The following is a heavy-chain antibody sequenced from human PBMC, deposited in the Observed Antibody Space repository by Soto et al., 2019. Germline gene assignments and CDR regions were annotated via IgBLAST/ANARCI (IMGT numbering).Heavy chain of an antibody. CDR3: ARDLSYTNTFDY. CDR1: GFTFSSYG. Sequence: GGSLRLSCAASGFTFSSYGMHWVRQAPGKGLEWVAVIWYDGSNKYYADSVKGRFTISRDNSKNTLYLQMNSLRAEDTAVYYCARDLSYTNTFDYWGQGTLVTVSS. CDR2: IWYDGSNK. J-gene: IGHJ4*02. V-gene: IGHV3-33*01. D-gene: IGHD4-4*01.